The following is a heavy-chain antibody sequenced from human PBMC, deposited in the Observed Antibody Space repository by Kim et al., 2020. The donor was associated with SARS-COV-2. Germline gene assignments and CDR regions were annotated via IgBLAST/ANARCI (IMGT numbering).Heavy chain of an antibody. J-gene: IGHJ4*02. V-gene: IGHV4-59*08. CDR3: ATQLYYGSLGHFDY. Sequence: NPSLNSRVTISVDTSKNQFSLKLSSVTAADTAVYYCATQLYYGSLGHFDYWGQGTLVTVSS. D-gene: IGHD3-10*01.